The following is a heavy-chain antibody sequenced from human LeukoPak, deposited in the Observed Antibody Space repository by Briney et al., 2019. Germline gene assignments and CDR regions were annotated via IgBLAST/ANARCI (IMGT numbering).Heavy chain of an antibody. CDR3: TRSPSPYSSGWYFDY. CDR2: TYQRSKWYN. Sequence: SQTLSLTCAISGDSVSSNSAAWNWIRQSPSRGLEWPGRTYQRSKWYNDYAVSVKSRITINPDISKNQFSLQLNSVTPEDTAVYYCTRSPSPYSSGWYFDYWGQGTLVTVSS. J-gene: IGHJ4*02. V-gene: IGHV6-1*01. D-gene: IGHD6-19*01. CDR1: GDSVSSNSAA.